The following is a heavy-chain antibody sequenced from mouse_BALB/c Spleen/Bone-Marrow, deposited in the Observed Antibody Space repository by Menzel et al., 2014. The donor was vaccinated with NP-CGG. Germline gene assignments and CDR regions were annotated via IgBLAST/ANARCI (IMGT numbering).Heavy chain of an antibody. Sequence: DVHLVESGGGLVQPGGSRKLSCAASGFTFSNFGMHWFRQSPEKGLEWVAFVSTGSTIIYYADTVKGRFTISRDNPENTLFLQMTSLRSEDTAIYYCARSHFYGNYFDYWGQGTTLTGSS. CDR1: GFTFSNFG. D-gene: IGHD2-1*01. J-gene: IGHJ2*01. CDR3: ARSHFYGNYFDY. CDR2: VSTGSTII. V-gene: IGHV5-17*02.